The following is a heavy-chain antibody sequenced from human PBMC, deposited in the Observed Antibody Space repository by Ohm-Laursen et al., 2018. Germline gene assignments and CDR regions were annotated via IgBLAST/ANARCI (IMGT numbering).Heavy chain of an antibody. CDR1: GFSFSSYA. J-gene: IGHJ6*02. D-gene: IGHD5-18*01. V-gene: IGHV3-23*01. CDR2: ISGGADYT. CDR3: AKGRPGYSNYFYCGMDV. Sequence: SLRLSCAASGFSFSSYAMNWVRQAPGKGLEWVSTISGGADYTYYADSVKGRFTISRDNSKISLYLQMNSLRAEDTAVYYCAKGRPGYSNYFYCGMDVWGQGTTVTVSS.